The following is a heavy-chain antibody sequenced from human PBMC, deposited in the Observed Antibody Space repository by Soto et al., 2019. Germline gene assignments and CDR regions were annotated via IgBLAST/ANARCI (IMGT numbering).Heavy chain of an antibody. V-gene: IGHV3-23*01. Sequence: EVQLLESGGGLVQPGGSLRLSCEGSGFTFINYAMNWVRQAPGKGLEWVSAVSGGGDTTFYAASVKGRFTISRDNSKNTVSLQINSLGVDDTAVYYCARKVPVSTSYPISWYFDLWGRGTLVTVAS. D-gene: IGHD4-17*01. CDR2: VSGGGDTT. J-gene: IGHJ2*01. CDR3: ARKVPVSTSYPISWYFDL. CDR1: GFTFINYA.